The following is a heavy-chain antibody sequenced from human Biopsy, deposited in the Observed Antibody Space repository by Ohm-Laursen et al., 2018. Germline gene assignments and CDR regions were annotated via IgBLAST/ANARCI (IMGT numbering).Heavy chain of an antibody. J-gene: IGHJ4*02. CDR2: VNPNSGNT. V-gene: IGHV1-8*01. CDR1: GYTFTTYD. D-gene: IGHD6-13*01. CDR3: AREPFGQQLGPFDY. Sequence: ASVTVSCKASGYTFTTYDINWVRQAPGQGPEWMGWVNPNSGNTGYAQKFQGRVAMTRSTSISTAYMELSSLTSEDTAVYYCAREPFGQQLGPFDYWGQGALVIVSS.